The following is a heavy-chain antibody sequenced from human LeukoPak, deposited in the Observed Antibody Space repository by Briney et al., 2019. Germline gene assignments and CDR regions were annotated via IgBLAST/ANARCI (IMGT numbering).Heavy chain of an antibody. D-gene: IGHD1-26*01. CDR1: GFTFDDYA. Sequence: GGSLRLSCAASGFTFDDYATHWVRQAPGKGLEWVSGISWNSGSIGYADSVKGRFTISRDNAKNSLYLQMNSLRAEDMALYYCAKASSGSYYDYFDYWGQGTLVTVSS. CDR2: ISWNSGSI. J-gene: IGHJ4*02. CDR3: AKASSGSYYDYFDY. V-gene: IGHV3-9*03.